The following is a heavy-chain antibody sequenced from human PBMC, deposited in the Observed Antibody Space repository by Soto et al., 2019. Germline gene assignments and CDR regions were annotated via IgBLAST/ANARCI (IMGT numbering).Heavy chain of an antibody. J-gene: IGHJ4*02. CDR2: IIPIFGTA. CDR3: ASIGRVAGPGEGHFDY. V-gene: IGHV1-69*13. D-gene: IGHD6-19*01. Sequence: SVKISCKASGGTFSSYAISWVRQAPGQGLEWMGGIIPIFGTANYAQKFQGRVTITADESTSTAYMELSSLRSEDTAVYYRASIGRVAGPGEGHFDYWGQGTLVTVSS. CDR1: GGTFSSYA.